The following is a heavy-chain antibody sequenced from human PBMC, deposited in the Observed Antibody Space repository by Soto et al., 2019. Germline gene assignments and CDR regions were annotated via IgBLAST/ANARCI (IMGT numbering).Heavy chain of an antibody. V-gene: IGHV3-53*04. D-gene: IGHD3-16*01. Sequence: EVQLVESGGGLVQPGGSLRLSCAASGFTVSSNYMSWVRQAPGKGLEWVSVIYSGGSTYYADSVKGRFTISRHNSKNTLYLQMNSLRAEDTAVYYCARDLTYNVSPIGGGPGGYYYYYMDVWGKGTKVTVSS. CDR3: ARDLTYNVSPIGGGPGGYYYYYMDV. J-gene: IGHJ6*03. CDR2: IYSGGST. CDR1: GFTVSSNY.